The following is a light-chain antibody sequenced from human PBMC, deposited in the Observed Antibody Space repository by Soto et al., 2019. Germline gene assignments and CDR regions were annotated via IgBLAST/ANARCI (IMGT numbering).Light chain of an antibody. J-gene: IGKJ1*01. CDR2: GAS. V-gene: IGKV3-20*01. Sequence: EIVLTHSPGTLSLSPGERATLSCGASQSVSSNYLAWYQQNPGQAPRLVIYGASTRATGIPYRFSGSGSGTDFALTISRLEAEDFGVYYCQQYGSSPRTFVQGTKVDIK. CDR1: QSVSSNY. CDR3: QQYGSSPRT.